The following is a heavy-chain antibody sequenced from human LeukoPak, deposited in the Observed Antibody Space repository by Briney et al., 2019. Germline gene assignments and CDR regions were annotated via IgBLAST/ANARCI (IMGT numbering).Heavy chain of an antibody. D-gene: IGHD3-10*01. Sequence: PSETLSLTCTVSGGSISSGDYSWSWIRQPPGKGLEWIGYIYYSGSTYYNPSLKSRVTISVDTSKNQFSLKLSSVTAADTAVYYCASALYYGSGRHFDYWGQGTLVTVSS. J-gene: IGHJ4*02. CDR2: IYYSGST. CDR3: ASALYYGSGRHFDY. V-gene: IGHV4-30-4*01. CDR1: GGSISSGDYS.